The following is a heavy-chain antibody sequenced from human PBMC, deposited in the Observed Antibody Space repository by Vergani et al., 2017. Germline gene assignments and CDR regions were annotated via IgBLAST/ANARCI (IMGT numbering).Heavy chain of an antibody. CDR2: INAYNGNT. D-gene: IGHD4-17*01. CDR1: GYTFTSYA. V-gene: IGHV1-3*01. CDR3: AREPGAYGDYAPPLDY. Sequence: QVQLVQSGAEVKKPGASVKVSCKASGYTFTSYAMHWVRQAPGQRLEWMGWINAYNGNTNYAQKLQGRVTMTTDTSTSTAYMELRSLRSDDTAVYYCAREPGAYGDYAPPLDYWGQGTLVTVSS. J-gene: IGHJ4*02.